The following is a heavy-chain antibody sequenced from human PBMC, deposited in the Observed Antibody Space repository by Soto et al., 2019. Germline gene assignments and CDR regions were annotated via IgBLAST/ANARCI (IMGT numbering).Heavy chain of an antibody. CDR1: GFTFSSYG. D-gene: IGHD2-2*01. Sequence: GGSLRLSCAASGFTFSSYGMHWVRQAPGKGLEWVAVIWYDGSNKYYADSVKGRFTISRDNSKNTLYLQMNSLRAEDTAVYYCARDSYCSSTSCYEPPLDYWGQGTLVTVSS. J-gene: IGHJ4*02. V-gene: IGHV3-33*01. CDR3: ARDSYCSSTSCYEPPLDY. CDR2: IWYDGSNK.